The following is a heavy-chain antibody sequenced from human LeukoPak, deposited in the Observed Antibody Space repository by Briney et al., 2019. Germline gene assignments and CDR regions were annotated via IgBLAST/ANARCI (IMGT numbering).Heavy chain of an antibody. Sequence: GGSLRLACAASGFTFSTYGMHWVRQAPGKGLEWVAVISYDGSNKNYADSVKGRFTISRDNSRNTLDLQMNSLRPEDTAVYYCAKSGYQLLAGNWFDPWGQGTLVTVSS. CDR1: GFTFSTYG. D-gene: IGHD2-2*01. V-gene: IGHV3-30*18. CDR2: ISYDGSNK. J-gene: IGHJ5*02. CDR3: AKSGYQLLAGNWFDP.